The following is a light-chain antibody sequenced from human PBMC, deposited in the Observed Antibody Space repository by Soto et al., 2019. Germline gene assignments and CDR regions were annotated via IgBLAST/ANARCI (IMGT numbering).Light chain of an antibody. CDR3: QKYNTAPWT. J-gene: IGKJ1*01. CDR2: AAS. V-gene: IGKV1-27*01. Sequence: DIQMTQSPSSLSASVGDRVTLTCRASQGVSKYLAWYQQKPGKVPKLLIYAASTLQSGVPSRFSGSGSGTDFTLTISSLQPEDVATYYCQKYNTAPWTFGQGTKVEIK. CDR1: QGVSKY.